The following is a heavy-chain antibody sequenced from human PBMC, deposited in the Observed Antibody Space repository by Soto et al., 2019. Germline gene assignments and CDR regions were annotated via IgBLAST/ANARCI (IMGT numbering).Heavy chain of an antibody. Sequence: SETLSLTCTVSGASIRSGNYYWTWIRQLPGKGLEWIGYVHYSGTTYSNPSLKSRVSISVDTSKNQFSLTVNSVTAADTAVYYCARENIVVVPAAKGWFDPWGPGALVTVSS. CDR2: VHYSGTT. V-gene: IGHV4-31*03. J-gene: IGHJ5*02. CDR1: GASIRSGNYY. D-gene: IGHD2-2*01. CDR3: ARENIVVVPAAKGWFDP.